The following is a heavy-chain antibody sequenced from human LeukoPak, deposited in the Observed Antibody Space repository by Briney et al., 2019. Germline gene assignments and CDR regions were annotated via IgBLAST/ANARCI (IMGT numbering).Heavy chain of an antibody. D-gene: IGHD3-22*01. CDR3: TRRGRDDSSGYYVL. V-gene: IGHV3-73*01. CDR2: VRSKANTYAT. CDR1: GFTFSGSA. Sequence: GGSLRLSCAASGFTFSGSAMHWVRQASGKGLEWVGRVRSKANTYATAYAASVKGRFTISRDDSKNTAYLQMNSLKTEDTAVYYCTRRGRDDSSGYYVLWGQGTMVTVSS. J-gene: IGHJ4*02.